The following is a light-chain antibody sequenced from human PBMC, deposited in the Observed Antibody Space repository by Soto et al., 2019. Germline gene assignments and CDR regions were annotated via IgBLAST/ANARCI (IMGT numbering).Light chain of an antibody. CDR3: LLSYNAARV. CDR1: TGAVTSNHH. V-gene: IGLV7-46*01. J-gene: IGLJ2*01. CDR2: DTN. Sequence: QAVVTQEPSLTVSPGGTVTLTCGSSTGAVTSNHHPYWFQQKAGQAPRTLIYDTNNKHSWTPARFSGSLPGDKAALTLSGAQPEDEAQYYCLLSYNAARVFGGGTKLTVL.